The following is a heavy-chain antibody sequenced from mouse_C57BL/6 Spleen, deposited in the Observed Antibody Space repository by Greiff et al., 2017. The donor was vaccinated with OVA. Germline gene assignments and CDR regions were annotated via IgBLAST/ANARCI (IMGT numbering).Heavy chain of an antibody. V-gene: IGHV1-55*01. CDR2: IYPGSGST. Sequence: VQLQQPGAELVKPGASVKMSCKASGYTFTSYWLTWVKQRPGQGLEWIGDIYPGSGSTNYNEKFKSKATLTVDTSSSTAYMQLSSLTSEDSAVYYCANYYGSSYIGYFDYWGQGTTLTVSS. J-gene: IGHJ2*01. D-gene: IGHD1-1*01. CDR3: ANYYGSSYIGYFDY. CDR1: GYTFTSYW.